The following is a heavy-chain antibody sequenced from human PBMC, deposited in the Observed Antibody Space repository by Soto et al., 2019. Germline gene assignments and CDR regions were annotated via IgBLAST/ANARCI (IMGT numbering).Heavy chain of an antibody. J-gene: IGHJ4*02. D-gene: IGHD6-19*01. Sequence: EVQLVESGGGLVRPGGSLRLSCAASGFTFNTYGMDCVRQAPGKGLEWLAYISSSGSALFYADSVQGRFTISRDNAKNSLYLQMNSLRAEDTAVYYCAREVAVAGYDYWGQGTLVTVSS. CDR1: GFTFNTYG. CDR3: AREVAVAGYDY. V-gene: IGHV3-48*01. CDR2: ISSSGSAL.